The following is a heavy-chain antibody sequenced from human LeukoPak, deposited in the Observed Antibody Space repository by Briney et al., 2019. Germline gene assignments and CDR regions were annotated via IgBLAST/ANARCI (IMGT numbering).Heavy chain of an antibody. CDR3: PHTPYDILTGYLNYFDY. Sequence: SGPTLVKPTQTLTLTCTFSGFSLSHSGVGVGWIRQPPGNALEWPALIYWNDDKRYSPSLKSRLTITKDTSKTQVVLTMTNMGAVDTVTYYRPHTPYDILTGYLNYFDYWGQGTLVTVSS. J-gene: IGHJ4*02. CDR2: IYWNDDK. D-gene: IGHD3-9*01. CDR1: GFSLSHSGVG. V-gene: IGHV2-5*01.